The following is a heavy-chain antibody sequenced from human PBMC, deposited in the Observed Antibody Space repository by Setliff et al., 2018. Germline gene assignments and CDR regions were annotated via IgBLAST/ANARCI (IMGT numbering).Heavy chain of an antibody. Sequence: GGSLRLSCAASGFTFDTYAMAWVRQAPGKGLEWVSAISSTITSTYYADSVKGRFTISRDNSKNTLYLQMNSLRAEDTAAYYCAKHGAYNDFLTGYNFYYDMDVWGQGTTVTVSS. V-gene: IGHV3-23*01. CDR2: ISSTITST. J-gene: IGHJ6*02. CDR1: GFTFDTYA. D-gene: IGHD3-9*01. CDR3: AKHGAYNDFLTGYNFYYDMDV.